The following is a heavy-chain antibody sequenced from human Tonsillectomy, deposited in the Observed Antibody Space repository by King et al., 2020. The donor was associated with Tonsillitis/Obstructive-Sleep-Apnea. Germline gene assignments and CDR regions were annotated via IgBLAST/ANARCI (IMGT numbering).Heavy chain of an antibody. CDR2: VNPRGGST. CDR3: ARPRIMSFGVTEGHYYGLDV. J-gene: IGHJ6*02. V-gene: IGHV1-46*01. D-gene: IGHD3-3*01. CDR1: GYTFISYH. Sequence: EQLVQSGAEVKKPGASVKVSCKASGYTFISYHMHWVRQAPGQGLEWMGIVNPRGGSTSYAQKFQGRVTMNRGTSTSTVYMELSSLRSDDTAVYYCARPRIMSFGVTEGHYYGLDVWGQGTTVTVSS.